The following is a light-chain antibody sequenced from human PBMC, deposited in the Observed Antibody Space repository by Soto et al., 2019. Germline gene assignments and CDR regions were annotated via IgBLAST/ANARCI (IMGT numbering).Light chain of an antibody. CDR3: NSYTRSTTLV. Sequence: QSALTQPASVSGSPGQSITISCTGTSSDVGGYNYVSWYQQHPGKAPKLLIYEVSNRPSGVSNRFTASKSGNTASLTISGLQAEDEADYYCNSYTRSTTLVFGGGTKLTVL. J-gene: IGLJ2*01. V-gene: IGLV2-14*01. CDR2: EVS. CDR1: SSDVGGYNY.